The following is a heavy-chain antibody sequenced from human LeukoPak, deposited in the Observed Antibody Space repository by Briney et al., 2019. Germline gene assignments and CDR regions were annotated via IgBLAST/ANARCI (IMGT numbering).Heavy chain of an antibody. CDR3: ASARYSSGWDSDY. CDR2: IVSSSSLT. V-gene: IGHV3-21*01. Sequence: PGGSLRLSCAASRFMFRTDSMDWVRQAPGKGLEWVSSIVSSSSLTYYADSMKGRFTIYRDNARSSLFLQMDRLRAEDTAVYYCASARYSSGWDSDYWGQGTLVTVSS. D-gene: IGHD6-19*01. CDR1: RFMFRTDS. J-gene: IGHJ4*02.